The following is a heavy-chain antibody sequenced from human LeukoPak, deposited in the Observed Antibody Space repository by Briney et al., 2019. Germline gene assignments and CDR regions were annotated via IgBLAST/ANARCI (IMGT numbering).Heavy chain of an antibody. D-gene: IGHD2/OR15-2a*01. CDR1: GFTFINAW. J-gene: IGHJ4*02. CDR2: VKSKTDGGTT. Sequence: GGSLRLSCAASGFTFINAWMTWVRQAPGKGLEWVGRVKSKTDGGTTDYAAPVKGRFTISRDDSKNTLFLQMNSLKTEDTAVYYCTIQGNFWGSSTTIDYWGQGTLVTVSS. CDR3: TIQGNFWGSSTTIDY. V-gene: IGHV3-15*01.